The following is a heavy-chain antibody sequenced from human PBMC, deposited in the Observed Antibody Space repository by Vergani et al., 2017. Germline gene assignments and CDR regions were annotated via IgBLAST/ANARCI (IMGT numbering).Heavy chain of an antibody. Sequence: QVQLQESGPGLVKSSQTLSLTCRVSGVSINSRYYWTWVRQPAGKGLQWLGRVYFTGSTNYNPSLRSRLSLSIDTSLNDFSLKLHSMSADDTAMYFCARAEFSTNYYGQSYYLDYWGQGIPVTVSS. CDR1: GVSINSRYY. CDR2: VYFTGST. J-gene: IGHJ4*02. V-gene: IGHV4-4*07. D-gene: IGHD3-22*01. CDR3: ARAEFSTNYYGQSYYLDY.